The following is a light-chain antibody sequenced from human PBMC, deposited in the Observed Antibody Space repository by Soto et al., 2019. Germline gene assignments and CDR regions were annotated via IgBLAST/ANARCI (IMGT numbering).Light chain of an antibody. V-gene: IGKV1-5*01. CDR3: HQYSSYYT. J-gene: IGKJ1*01. CDR2: DAS. CDR1: QNIRSW. Sequence: TESSVDLSPCIESGFTITCRASQNIRSWLAWYQQKPGKAPNPLIYDASSLKSGVPSRFSGSGFGTEFTLTISSLQTDDFATYSCHQYSSYYTSRQGANV.